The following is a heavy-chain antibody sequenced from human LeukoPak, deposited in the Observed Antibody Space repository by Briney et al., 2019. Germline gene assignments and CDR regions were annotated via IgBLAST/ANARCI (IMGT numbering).Heavy chain of an antibody. CDR3: AREVMAHEPDDSSGYYHGTRYYFDY. J-gene: IGHJ4*02. CDR1: GGTFSSYA. CDR2: IIPIFGKT. V-gene: IGHV1-69*13. D-gene: IGHD3-22*01. Sequence: ASVKVSCKASGGTFSSYAISWVRQAPGQGLEWMGGIIPIFGKTNYAQKFQGRVTITADESTRTAYMELSSLRSEDKAVYYCAREVMAHEPDDSSGYYHGTRYYFDYWGQGTLVTVSS.